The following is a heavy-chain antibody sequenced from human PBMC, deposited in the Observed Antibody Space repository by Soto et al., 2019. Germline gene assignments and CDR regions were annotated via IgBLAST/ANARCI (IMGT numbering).Heavy chain of an antibody. CDR1: GFTFSSFG. V-gene: IGHV3-48*02. Sequence: EVQLVESGGGLVQPGGSLRLSCEASGFTFSSFGMNWVRQAPGMGLEWVSYIGSSSSPIYYADSVKGRFTISRDNAKNSLYLQMNSLRDDDTAVYYCARDVDDILTGLSDAFDIWGQGTMVTVSS. J-gene: IGHJ3*02. D-gene: IGHD3-9*01. CDR3: ARDVDDILTGLSDAFDI. CDR2: IGSSSSPI.